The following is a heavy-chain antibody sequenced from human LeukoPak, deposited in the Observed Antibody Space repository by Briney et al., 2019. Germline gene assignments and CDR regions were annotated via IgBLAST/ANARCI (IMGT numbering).Heavy chain of an antibody. CDR1: GGSISSGVSS. J-gene: IGHJ3*01. V-gene: IGHV4-30-2*01. Sequence: PSETLSLTCAVSGGSISSGVSSWTWIRQPPGTGLEWIGYIYHSGNTYYNPSLKSRVTMSVDRSKNHFSLRLTSVTVADTATYYCARQAGSYKAFDVWGQGTMVTVSS. D-gene: IGHD3-10*01. CDR2: IYHSGNT. CDR3: ARQAGSYKAFDV.